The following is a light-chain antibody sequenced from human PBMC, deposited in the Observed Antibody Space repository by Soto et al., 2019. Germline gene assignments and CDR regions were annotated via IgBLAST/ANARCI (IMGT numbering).Light chain of an antibody. Sequence: SALTQPASVSGSPGQSITISCTGTSSDVGAYNFVSWYQHHPGRAPKLIIYEVTIRPSGVSNRFSGSKSGNTASLTISGLQAEDEADYYCSSYTTSAPDVFGSGTKVTVL. V-gene: IGLV2-14*01. CDR1: SSDVGAYNF. CDR3: SSYTTSAPDV. J-gene: IGLJ1*01. CDR2: EVT.